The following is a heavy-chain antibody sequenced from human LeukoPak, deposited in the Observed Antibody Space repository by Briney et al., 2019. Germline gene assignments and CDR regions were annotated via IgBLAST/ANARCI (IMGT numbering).Heavy chain of an antibody. Sequence: ASVTVSCTASGYTLTVYYMHWVRQAPGQGLEWMGWINPNSGGTSYAQKFQGRVTMTRDTSISTACMELSRLRSDDTAVYYCAREATVTKSPFGYWGQGTLVTVSS. CDR3: AREATVTKSPFGY. CDR1: GYTLTVYY. V-gene: IGHV1-2*02. J-gene: IGHJ4*02. D-gene: IGHD4-17*01. CDR2: INPNSGGT.